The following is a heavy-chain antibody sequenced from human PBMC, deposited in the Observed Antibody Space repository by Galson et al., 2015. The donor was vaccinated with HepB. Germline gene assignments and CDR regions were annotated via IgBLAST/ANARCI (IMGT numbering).Heavy chain of an antibody. D-gene: IGHD2-15*01. CDR1: GFTFSGYA. V-gene: IGHV3-23*01. CDR2: ISDSGRET. J-gene: IGHJ5*02. CDR3: ARCSGGGCYRGWFDP. Sequence: SLRLSCAASGFTFSGYAMSWVRQAPGKGLEWVASISDSGRETKYADSVKGRFTISRDNSRNTLYVQTNSLRAEDTALYYCARCSGGGCYRGWFDPWGQGTMVTVSS.